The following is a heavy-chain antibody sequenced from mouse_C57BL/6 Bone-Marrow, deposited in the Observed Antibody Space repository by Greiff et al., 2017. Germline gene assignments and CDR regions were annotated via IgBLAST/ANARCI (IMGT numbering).Heavy chain of an antibody. J-gene: IGHJ3*01. V-gene: IGHV1-64*01. D-gene: IGHD1-1*01. CDR3: AEGGSSLVAY. CDR2: IHPNSGST. Sequence: QVQLQQPGAELVKPGASVKLSCKASGYTFTSYWMHWVKQRPGQGLEWIGMIHPNSGSTNYNEKFKSKATLTVDKSSSTAYMQLSSRTSEDSAVYYCAEGGSSLVAYWGQGTLVTVSA. CDR1: GYTFTSYW.